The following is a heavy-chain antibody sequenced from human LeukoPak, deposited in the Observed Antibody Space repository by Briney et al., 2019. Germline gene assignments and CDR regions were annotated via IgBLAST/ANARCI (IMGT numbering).Heavy chain of an antibody. CDR1: GFTFRSYA. CDR2: ISGGGGST. Sequence: GGSLRLSCAASGFTFRSYAMSWVRQAPGKGLEWVSTISGGGGSTYYTDSVKGRFTISRDNSRNTLYLQMNSLRAEDTALYYCAKLMRYNYDFGMDVWGQGTTVTVSS. D-gene: IGHD5-18*01. J-gene: IGHJ6*02. V-gene: IGHV3-23*01. CDR3: AKLMRYNYDFGMDV.